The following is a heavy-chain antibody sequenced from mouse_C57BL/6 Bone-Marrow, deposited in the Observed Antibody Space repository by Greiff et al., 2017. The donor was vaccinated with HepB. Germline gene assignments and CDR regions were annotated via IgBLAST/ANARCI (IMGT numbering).Heavy chain of an antibody. CDR3: ARDLEYYFDY. V-gene: IGHV1-26*01. J-gene: IGHJ2*01. CDR2: INPNNGGT. CDR1: GYTFTDYY. Sequence: VQLQQSGPELVKPGASVKISCKASGYTFTDYYMNWVKQSHGKSLEWIGDINPNNGGTSYNQKFKGKATLTVDKSSSTAYVELRSLTSEDSAVYYCARDLEYYFDYWGQGTTLTVSS.